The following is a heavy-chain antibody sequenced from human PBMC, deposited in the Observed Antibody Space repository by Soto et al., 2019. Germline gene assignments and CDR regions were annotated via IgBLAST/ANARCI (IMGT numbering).Heavy chain of an antibody. CDR1: GGSFSGYY. CDR3: AMQSGAVATISDY. J-gene: IGHJ4*02. Sequence: QVQLQQWGAGLLKPSETLSLTCAVYGGSFSGYYWSWIRQPPGKGLEWIGEINHSGSTNYNPSLKSRVTISVDTSKNRFSLKRSSVTAADTAVYYCAMQSGAVATISDYWGQGTLVTVSS. CDR2: INHSGST. V-gene: IGHV4-34*01. D-gene: IGHD5-12*01.